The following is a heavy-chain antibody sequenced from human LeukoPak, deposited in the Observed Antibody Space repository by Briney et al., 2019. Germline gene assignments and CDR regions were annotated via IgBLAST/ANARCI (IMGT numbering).Heavy chain of an antibody. CDR2: IKQDGSEK. CDR1: GFTFSSYW. V-gene: IGHV3-7*01. J-gene: IGHJ4*02. Sequence: GGSLRLSCAASGFTFSSYWMSWVRQAPGKGLEWVANIKQDGSEKYYVDSVEGRFTISRDNAKNSLYLQMNSLRAEDTAVYYCARGSTYYDSSGQVPFDYWGQGTLVTVSS. D-gene: IGHD3-22*01. CDR3: ARGSTYYDSSGQVPFDY.